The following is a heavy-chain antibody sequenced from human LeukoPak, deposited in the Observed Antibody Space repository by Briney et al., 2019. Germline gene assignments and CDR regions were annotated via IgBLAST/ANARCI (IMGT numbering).Heavy chain of an antibody. CDR3: WHSGYESGLDY. D-gene: IGHD5-12*01. Sequence: SETLSLTCGVSGVSITSGNWWSWVRQPPGKGLEWIGEIYHSGSVNYNPSLKSRVTISVDKSKNQFSLKLNSVTAADTAVYYCWHSGYESGLDYWGQGTLVAVSS. J-gene: IGHJ4*02. V-gene: IGHV4-4*02. CDR2: IYHSGSV. CDR1: GVSITSGNW.